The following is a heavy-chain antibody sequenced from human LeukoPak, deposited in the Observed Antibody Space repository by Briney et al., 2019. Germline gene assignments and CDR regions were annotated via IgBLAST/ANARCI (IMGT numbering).Heavy chain of an antibody. CDR1: GGSISSSSYY. V-gene: IGHV4-39*07. CDR3: AREDFKREHDFDY. CDR2: IYYSGST. D-gene: IGHD3-3*01. J-gene: IGHJ4*02. Sequence: SETLSLTCTVSGGSISSSSYYWGWIRQPPGKGLEWIGSIYYSGSTYYNPSLKSRVTISVDASKNQFSLKLSSVTAADTAVYYCAREDFKREHDFDYWGQGTLVTVSS.